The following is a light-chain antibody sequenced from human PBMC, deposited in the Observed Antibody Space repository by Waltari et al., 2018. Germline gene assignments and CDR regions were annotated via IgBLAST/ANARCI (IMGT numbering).Light chain of an antibody. J-gene: IGLJ2*01. CDR2: EDN. Sequence: SYELTQPPSVSVSPGQTARITGSGNALPTRCVYWYHQKSGQAPVLVIFEDNKRPSGIPERFSGSTSGTLATLTVSGAQVEDEGDYYCYSTDITGDQRVFGGGTKLTVL. CDR3: YSTDITGDQRV. CDR1: ALPTRC. V-gene: IGLV3-10*01.